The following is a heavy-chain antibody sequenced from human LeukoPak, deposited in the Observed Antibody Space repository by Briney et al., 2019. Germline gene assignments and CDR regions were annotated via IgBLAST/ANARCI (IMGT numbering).Heavy chain of an antibody. CDR2: INPNSGGT. CDR3: ARVTTSRGAALYY. V-gene: IGHV1-2*06. D-gene: IGHD6-6*01. Sequence: ASVKVSCKASGYTFSSYDINWVRQAPGQGLEWMGRINPNSGGTNYAQKFQGRVTMTRDTSISTAYMELSRLRSDDTAVYYCARVTTSRGAALYYWGQGTLVTVSS. J-gene: IGHJ4*02. CDR1: GYTFSSYD.